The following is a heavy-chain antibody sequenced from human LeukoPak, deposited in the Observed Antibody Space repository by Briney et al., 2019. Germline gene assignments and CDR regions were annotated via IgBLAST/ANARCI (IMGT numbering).Heavy chain of an antibody. J-gene: IGHJ4*02. Sequence: SETLSLTCAVYGGSFSGCYWSWIRQPPGKGLEWIGEINHSGSTNYNPSLKSRVTISVDTSKNQFSLKLSSVTAADTAVYYCARDDGYYYPFDYWGQGTLVTVSS. CDR1: GGSFSGCY. CDR2: INHSGST. CDR3: ARDDGYYYPFDY. D-gene: IGHD3-22*01. V-gene: IGHV4-34*01.